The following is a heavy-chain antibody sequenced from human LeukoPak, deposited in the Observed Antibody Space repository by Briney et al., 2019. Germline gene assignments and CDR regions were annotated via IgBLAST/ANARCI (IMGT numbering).Heavy chain of an antibody. CDR2: IWHDGTNK. Sequence: GKSLRLSCAASGFSFRNYAMHWVRQAPGRGLEWVTVIWHDGTNKFYVDSVRGRFAISRDDSKNTLYLQMNSLRAEDTAVYYCGSCLAYCSLTSLGNDAFDIWGQGTKVTVSS. J-gene: IGHJ3*02. V-gene: IGHV3-33*03. CDR1: GFSFRNYA. CDR3: GSCLAYCSLTSLGNDAFDI. D-gene: IGHD2-2*01.